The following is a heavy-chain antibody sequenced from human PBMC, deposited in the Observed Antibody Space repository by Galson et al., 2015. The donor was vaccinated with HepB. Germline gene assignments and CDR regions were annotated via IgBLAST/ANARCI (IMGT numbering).Heavy chain of an antibody. CDR1: GFTFSNAW. J-gene: IGHJ6*02. Sequence: SLRLSCAASGFTFSNAWMSWVRQAPGKGLEWVGRIKSKTDGGTTDYAAPVKGRFTISRDDSKNTLYLQMNSLKTEDTAVYYCTTDPGGKADYYYGMDVWGQGTTVTVSS. V-gene: IGHV3-15*01. D-gene: IGHD4-23*01. CDR2: IKSKTDGGTT. CDR3: TTDPGGKADYYYGMDV.